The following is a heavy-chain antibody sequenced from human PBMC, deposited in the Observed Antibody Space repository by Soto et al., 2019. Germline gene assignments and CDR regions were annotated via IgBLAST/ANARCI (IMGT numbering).Heavy chain of an antibody. D-gene: IGHD5-12*01. V-gene: IGHV4-30-2*06. Sequence: SETLSLTCTVSGASISYGGFSWSWIRQSPGKGLEWIGYISHLENTYLHPSFKSRLTMSIDRTRNQFSLKLSSVTAADMAAYYCARGGGYDMANCFDPWGQGALVTVSS. CDR1: GASISYGGFS. CDR2: ISHLENT. J-gene: IGHJ5*02. CDR3: ARGGGYDMANCFDP.